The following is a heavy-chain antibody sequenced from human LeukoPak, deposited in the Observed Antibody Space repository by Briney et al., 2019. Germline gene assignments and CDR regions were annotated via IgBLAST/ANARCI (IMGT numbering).Heavy chain of an antibody. CDR1: GYXFTGYY. J-gene: IGHJ4*02. CDR3: ARGPGGGNDWLGH. Sequence: ASVKDSCKASGYXFTGYYLHWVRQAPGQGLEWMGWSNPSSGGTNYAQKFQGRVTMTRDTSISTAYMELSRLRSDDTAVYYCARGPGGGNDWLGHWGQGTLVTVSS. V-gene: IGHV1-2*02. D-gene: IGHD5-12*01. CDR2: SNPSSGGT.